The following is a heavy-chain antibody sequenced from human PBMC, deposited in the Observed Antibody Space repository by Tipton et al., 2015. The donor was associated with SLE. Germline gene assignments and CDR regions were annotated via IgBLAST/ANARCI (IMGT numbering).Heavy chain of an antibody. CDR3: ASPPQLAGDGNICEV. CDR2: IYPGDSDT. CDR1: GYSFTSYW. V-gene: IGHV5-51*03. Sequence: QLVQSGAEVKKPGESLKISCKGSGYSFTSYWIGWVRQMPGKGLEWMGLIYPGDSDTRYSPSFQGQVTISADKSISTAFLHWSSLQASDTAIYYCASPPQLAGDGNICEVWGPGTMVTVPS. J-gene: IGHJ3*01. D-gene: IGHD6-19*01.